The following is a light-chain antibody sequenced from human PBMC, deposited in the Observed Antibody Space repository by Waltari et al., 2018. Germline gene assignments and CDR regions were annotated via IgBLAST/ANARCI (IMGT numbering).Light chain of an antibody. CDR1: SSNIGSNT. CDR2: SNT. V-gene: IGLV1-44*01. CDR3: AAWDDSLNGDVV. J-gene: IGLJ2*01. Sequence: QSVLTQPPSASGTPGQRVTISCSGSSSNIGSNTVNWYQQLPGTAPKLLIYSNTQRPSGVPDRFSGSKSGTSASLAISGLQSEDEADYYCAAWDDSLNGDVVFGGGTKLTVL.